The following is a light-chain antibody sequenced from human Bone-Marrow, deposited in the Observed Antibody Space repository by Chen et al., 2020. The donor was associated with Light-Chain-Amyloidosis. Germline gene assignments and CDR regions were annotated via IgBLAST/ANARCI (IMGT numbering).Light chain of an antibody. CDR2: RDT. J-gene: IGLJ2*01. V-gene: IGLV3-25*03. CDR3: QSADSSGTYEVI. Sequence: SYELTQPPSVSVSPGQTARITCSGDDLPTKYAYWYQQKPGQAPVLVIHRDTDRPSGIAERVCGSSSGTTATLTISGVQAEDEADYHCQSADSSGTYEVIFGGGTKLTVL. CDR1: DLPTKY.